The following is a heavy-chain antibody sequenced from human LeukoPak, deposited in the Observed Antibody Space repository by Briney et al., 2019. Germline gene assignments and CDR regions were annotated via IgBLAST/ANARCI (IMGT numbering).Heavy chain of an antibody. V-gene: IGHV3-15*01. Sequence: GSLRLSCAASGFTFSHAWMSWVRQAPGKGLEWVGRTISKTNGGTTQYAAPVKGRFTISRDDSENTLYLQMNSLRAEDTAAYYCARGRYCFDYWGQGTLVTVSS. D-gene: IGHD3-16*01. J-gene: IGHJ4*02. CDR2: TISKTNGGTT. CDR3: ARGRYCFDY. CDR1: GFTFSHAW.